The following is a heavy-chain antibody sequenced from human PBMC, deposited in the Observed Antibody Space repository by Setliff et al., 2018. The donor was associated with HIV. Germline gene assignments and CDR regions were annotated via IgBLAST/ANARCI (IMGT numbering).Heavy chain of an antibody. CDR3: ARAGGSGSYYLSWYYGMDV. V-gene: IGHV1-69*05. Sequence: SVKVSCKASGGTFSSYAISWVRQAPGQGLEWMGGIIPIFGTANYAQKFQGRVTITTDESTSTAYMELSSLRSEDTAVYYCARAGGSGSYYLSWYYGMDVRGKGTTVTVSS. J-gene: IGHJ6*04. CDR2: IIPIFGTA. D-gene: IGHD3-10*01. CDR1: GGTFSSYA.